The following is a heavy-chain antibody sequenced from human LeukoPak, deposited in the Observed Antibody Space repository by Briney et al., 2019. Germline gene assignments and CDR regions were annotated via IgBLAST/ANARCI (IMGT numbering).Heavy chain of an antibody. CDR3: ARDSHYGDYKGYFDY. CDR1: GFTFSSYA. D-gene: IGHD4-17*01. V-gene: IGHV3-30-3*01. Sequence: GRSLRLSCAASGFTFSSYAMHWVRQAPGKGLEWVAVISYDGSNKYYADSVKGRFTISRDNSKNTLYLQMNSLRAEDTAVYYCARDSHYGDYKGYFDYWGQGTLVTVSS. J-gene: IGHJ4*02. CDR2: ISYDGSNK.